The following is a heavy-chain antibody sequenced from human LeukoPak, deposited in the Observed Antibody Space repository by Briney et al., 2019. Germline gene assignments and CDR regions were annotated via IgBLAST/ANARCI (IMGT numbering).Heavy chain of an antibody. J-gene: IGHJ5*02. D-gene: IGHD6-19*01. CDR1: GVSFSGYY. V-gene: IGHV4-34*01. Sequence: PSETLSLTCAVYGVSFSGYYWSWIRQPPGKGLEWIGEINHSGSTNYNPSLKSRVTISVDTSKNQFSLKLSSVTAADTAVSYCARVYNSGFYNWFDPWGQGTLVTVSS. CDR3: ARVYNSGFYNWFDP. CDR2: INHSGST.